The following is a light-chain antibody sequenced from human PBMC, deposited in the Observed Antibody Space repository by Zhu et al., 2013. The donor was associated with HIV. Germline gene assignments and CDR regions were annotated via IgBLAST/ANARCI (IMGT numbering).Light chain of an antibody. CDR1: QSLSTNY. V-gene: IGKV3-20*01. CDR3: QQYGSSPLT. CDR2: DAS. Sequence: EIVLTQSPGALSLSPGERATLSCRASQSLSTNYVAWYQQKPGQAPRLIISDASSRATGVPDRFSGSGSGTDFTLTISRLVPEDIAVYYCQQYGSSPLTFGG. J-gene: IGKJ4*01.